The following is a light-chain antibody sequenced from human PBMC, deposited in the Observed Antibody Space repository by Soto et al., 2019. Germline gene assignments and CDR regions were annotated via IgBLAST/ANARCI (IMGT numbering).Light chain of an antibody. CDR2: GAS. CDR1: QSVRTNY. V-gene: IGKV3-20*01. Sequence: EIVLTQSPATLSLSPGERATLSCRASQSVRTNYLAWYQQKPGQAPRLLIYGASSRATGIPDRFSGSGSGTDFTLTISRLEPEDFAVYYCQQYGSSPIPFGQGTRLEIK. J-gene: IGKJ5*01. CDR3: QQYGSSPIP.